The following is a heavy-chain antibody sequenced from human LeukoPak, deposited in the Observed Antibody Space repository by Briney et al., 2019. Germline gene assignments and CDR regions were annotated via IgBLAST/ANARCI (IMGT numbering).Heavy chain of an antibody. J-gene: IGHJ4*02. CDR2: INPNSGGT. Sequence: ASVKVSCKASGYTFTGYYMHWVRQAPGQGLEWMGWINPNSGGTNYAQKFQGRVTMTRDTSISTAYMELRSLRSDDTAVYYCARVGSWSGITPSDYWGQGTLVTVPS. V-gene: IGHV1-2*02. D-gene: IGHD1-14*01. CDR1: GYTFTGYY. CDR3: ARVGSWSGITPSDY.